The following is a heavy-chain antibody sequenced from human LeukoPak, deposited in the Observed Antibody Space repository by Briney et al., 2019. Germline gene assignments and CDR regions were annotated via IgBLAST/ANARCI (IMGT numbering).Heavy chain of an antibody. D-gene: IGHD3-10*01. V-gene: IGHV3-33*01. Sequence: PGGSLRLSCAASGFTFSSNAMHWVRQAPGKGLEWVAVISYDGSNKYYADSVKGRFTISRDNSKNTLSLQMNSLRAEDTAVYYCARDYGSGSDRIDYWGQGTLVTGSS. CDR1: GFTFSSNA. J-gene: IGHJ4*02. CDR3: ARDYGSGSDRIDY. CDR2: ISYDGSNK.